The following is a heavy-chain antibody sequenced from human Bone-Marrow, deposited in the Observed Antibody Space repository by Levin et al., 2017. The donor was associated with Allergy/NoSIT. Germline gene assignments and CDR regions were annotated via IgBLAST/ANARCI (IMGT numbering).Heavy chain of an antibody. CDR1: GYTFSNYA. CDR3: ARDRLPRITARPASDY. J-gene: IGHJ4*02. D-gene: IGHD6-6*01. CDR2: FNINTGNP. V-gene: IGHV7-4-1*02. Sequence: GASVKVSCKASGYTFSNYAVNWVRQAPGQGLEWMGWFNINTGNPTYAPGFTGRFVFSLDTSVSTAYLQISSLKAEDTAVYYCARDRLPRITARPASDYWGQGTLVTVSS.